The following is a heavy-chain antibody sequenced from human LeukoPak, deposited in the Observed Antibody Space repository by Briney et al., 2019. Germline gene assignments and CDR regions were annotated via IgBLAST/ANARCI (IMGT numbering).Heavy chain of an antibody. Sequence: ETLSLTCAVYGGSFSGYYWSWIRQAPGKGLEWVSAISGSGGSTYYADSVKGRFTISRDNSKNTLYLQMNSLRAEDTAVYYCAKLAVAGAFDIWGQGTMVTVSS. D-gene: IGHD6-19*01. V-gene: IGHV3-23*01. CDR3: AKLAVAGAFDI. CDR2: ISGSGGST. J-gene: IGHJ3*02. CDR1: GGSFSGYY.